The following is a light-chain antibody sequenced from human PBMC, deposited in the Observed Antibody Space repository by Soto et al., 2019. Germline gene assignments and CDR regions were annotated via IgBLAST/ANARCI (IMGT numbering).Light chain of an antibody. J-gene: IGKJ4*01. CDR3: QKYNSAPLT. Sequence: DIQMTQSPSSLSAPVGKRVTITCRASRDITNYLAWYQQKPGKVPEVLIYAASTLQSGVPSRFSGSGSGTDFTLTISSLQPEDVATYYCQKYNSAPLTFGGGTKVEIK. CDR2: AAS. V-gene: IGKV1-27*01. CDR1: RDITNY.